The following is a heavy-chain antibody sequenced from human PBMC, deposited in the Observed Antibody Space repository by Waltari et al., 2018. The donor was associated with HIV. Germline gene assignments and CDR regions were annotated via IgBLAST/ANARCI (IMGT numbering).Heavy chain of an antibody. CDR1: GGTFSSYA. J-gene: IGHJ3*02. V-gene: IGHV1-69*01. CDR3: ARAGDYYYDSSGYSYAFDI. CDR2: IIPIFGTA. D-gene: IGHD3-22*01. Sequence: QVQLVQSGAEVKKPGSSVKVSCKASGGTFSSYAISRVRQAPGHGLEWMGGIIPIFGTANYAQKFQGRVTITADESTSTAYMELSSLRSEDTAVYYCARAGDYYYDSSGYSYAFDIWGQGTMVTVSS.